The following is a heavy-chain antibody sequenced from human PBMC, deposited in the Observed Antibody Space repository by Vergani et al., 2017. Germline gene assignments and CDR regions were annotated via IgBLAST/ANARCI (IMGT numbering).Heavy chain of an antibody. Sequence: QVQLQESGPGLVKPSETLSLTCAVSGYSISSGYYWSWIRQHPGKGLEWIGYIYYSGSTYYNPSLKSRVTISVDTSKNQFSLKLSSVTAADTAVYYCARMATISWAFDYWGQGTLVTVSS. CDR1: GYSISSGYY. CDR2: IYYSGST. CDR3: ARMATISWAFDY. D-gene: IGHD5-24*01. V-gene: IGHV4-31*11. J-gene: IGHJ4*02.